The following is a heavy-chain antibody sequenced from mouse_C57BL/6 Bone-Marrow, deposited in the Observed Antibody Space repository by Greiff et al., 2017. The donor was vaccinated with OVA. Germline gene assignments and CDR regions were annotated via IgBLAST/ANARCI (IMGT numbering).Heavy chain of an antibody. Sequence: QVQLQQSGPGLVAPSQSLSITCTVSGFSLTSYAISWVRQPPGKGLEWLGVIWTGGGTNYNSALKSRLSISKDNSKSQVFLKMNSLQTDDTARYYCARNWGLRRGDYAMDYWGQGTSVTVSS. J-gene: IGHJ4*01. CDR2: IWTGGGT. V-gene: IGHV2-9-1*01. CDR1: GFSLTSYA. D-gene: IGHD2-2*01. CDR3: ARNWGLRRGDYAMDY.